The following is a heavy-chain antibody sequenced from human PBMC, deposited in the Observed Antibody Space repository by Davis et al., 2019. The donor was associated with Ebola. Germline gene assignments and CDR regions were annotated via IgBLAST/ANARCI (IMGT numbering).Heavy chain of an antibody. D-gene: IGHD3-22*01. CDR2: ISGSGGST. Sequence: GESLKISCAASGFTFSSYAMSWVRQAPGKGLEWVSAISGSGGSTYYADSVKGRFTISRDNSKNTLYLQMNSLRAEDTAVYYCANPPTYYYDSRGDYWGQGTLVTVSS. J-gene: IGHJ4*02. CDR3: ANPPTYYYDSRGDY. V-gene: IGHV3-23*01. CDR1: GFTFSSYA.